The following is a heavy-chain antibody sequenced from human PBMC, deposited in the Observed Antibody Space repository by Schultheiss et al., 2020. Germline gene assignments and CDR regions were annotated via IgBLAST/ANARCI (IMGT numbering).Heavy chain of an antibody. CDR3: ARIYDSSGYGRRFDY. J-gene: IGHJ4*02. Sequence: SETLSLTCTVSGGSVSSGSYYWGWIRQPPGKGLEWIGSIYYSGSTYYNPSLKSRVTISVDTSKNQFSLKLSSVTAADTAVYYCARIYDSSGYGRRFDYWGQGTLVTVSS. D-gene: IGHD3-22*01. CDR2: IYYSGST. V-gene: IGHV4-39*01. CDR1: GGSVSSGSYY.